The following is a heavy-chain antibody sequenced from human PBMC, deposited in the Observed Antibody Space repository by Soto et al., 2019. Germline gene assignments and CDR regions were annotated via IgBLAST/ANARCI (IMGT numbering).Heavy chain of an antibody. V-gene: IGHV4-34*01. D-gene: IGHD2-21*01. CDR2: INHSGST. Sequence: SETLSLTCAVYGGSFSGYYWSWIRQPPGKGLEWIGEINHSGSTNYNPSLKSRVTISVDTSKNQFSLKLSSVTAADTAVYYCASQGVVHDAFDIWGQGTMVTVSS. CDR1: GGSFSGYY. CDR3: ASQGVVHDAFDI. J-gene: IGHJ3*02.